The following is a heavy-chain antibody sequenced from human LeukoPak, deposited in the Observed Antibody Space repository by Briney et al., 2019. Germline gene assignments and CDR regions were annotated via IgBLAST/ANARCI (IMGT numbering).Heavy chain of an antibody. D-gene: IGHD2-2*01. J-gene: IGHJ4*02. V-gene: IGHV1-69*13. CDR2: IIPIFGTA. CDR3: ARDGEVPAATAFGY. CDR1: GGTFSSYA. Sequence: ASVKVSCKASGGTFSSYAISWVRQAPGQGLEWMGGIIPIFGTANYAQKFQGRVTITADESTSTAYMELSSLRSEDTAVHYCARDGEVPAATAFGYWGQGTLVTVSS.